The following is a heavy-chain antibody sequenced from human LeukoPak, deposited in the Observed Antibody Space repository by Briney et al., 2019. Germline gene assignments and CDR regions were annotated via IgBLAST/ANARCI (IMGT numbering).Heavy chain of an antibody. J-gene: IGHJ4*02. CDR2: IYYSGST. D-gene: IGHD6-19*01. V-gene: IGHV4-61*05. CDR1: GGSISSSSYY. CDR3: ARHEGRIAVAGTAFDY. Sequence: PSETLSLTCTVSGGSISSSSYYWGWIRQPPGKGLEWIGYIYYSGSTNYNPSLKSRVTMSVDTSKNQFSLKLSSVTAADTAVYYCARHEGRIAVAGTAFDYWGQGTLVTVSS.